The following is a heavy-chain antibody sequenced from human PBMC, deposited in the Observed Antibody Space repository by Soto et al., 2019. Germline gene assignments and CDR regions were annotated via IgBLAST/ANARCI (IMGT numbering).Heavy chain of an antibody. CDR2: ISYDGSNK. J-gene: IGHJ6*02. CDR3: AKDQSVATIKWNGMDV. V-gene: IGHV3-30*18. Sequence: GGSLRLSCAASGFTFSSYGMHWVRQAPGKGLEWVAVISYDGSNKYYADSVKGRFTISRDNSKNTLYLQMNSLRAEDTAVYYCAKDQSVATIKWNGMDVWGQRTTFTVSS. CDR1: GFTFSSYG. D-gene: IGHD5-12*01.